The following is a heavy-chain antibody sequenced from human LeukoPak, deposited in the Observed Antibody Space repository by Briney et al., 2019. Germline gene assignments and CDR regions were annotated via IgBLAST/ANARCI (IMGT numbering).Heavy chain of an antibody. CDR3: ARGGVAAKYYFDY. J-gene: IGHJ4*02. V-gene: IGHV4-59*11. Sequence: SETLSLTCTVSGGSISPLYWGWIRQPPGKGLEFIGYIYYSGTTNYNPSLRSRVTLSVDTSKNQFSLKLGPVTAADTAVYYCARGGVAAKYYFDYWGPGTLVTVSS. D-gene: IGHD3-10*01. CDR2: IYYSGTT. CDR1: GGSISPLY.